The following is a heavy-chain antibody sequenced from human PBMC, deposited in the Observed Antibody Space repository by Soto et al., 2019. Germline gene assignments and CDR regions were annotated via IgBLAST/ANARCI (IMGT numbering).Heavy chain of an antibody. D-gene: IGHD6-25*01. V-gene: IGHV3-7*01. J-gene: IGHJ6*03. Sequence: GGSLRLSCAASGFTFSSYWMSWVRQAPGKGLEWVANIKQDGSEKYYVDSVKGRFTISRDNAKNSLYLQMNSLRAEDTAVYYCASDPGPSGYYYYYYMDVWGKGTTVTVSS. CDR3: ASDPGPSGYYYYYYMDV. CDR2: IKQDGSEK. CDR1: GFTFSSYW.